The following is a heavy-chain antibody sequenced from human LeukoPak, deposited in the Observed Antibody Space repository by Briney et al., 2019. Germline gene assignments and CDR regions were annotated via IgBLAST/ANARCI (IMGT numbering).Heavy chain of an antibody. V-gene: IGHV3-48*04. CDR2: ISTSGTTI. CDR3: ASFSDY. Sequence: PGGSLRLSCAASGFTFSNAWMNWVRQAPGKGLEWVSYISTSGTTIYYADSVKGRFTISRDNAENSLYLQMNSLRAEDTAIYYCASFSDYWGRGTLVTVSS. CDR1: GFTFSNAW. J-gene: IGHJ4*02.